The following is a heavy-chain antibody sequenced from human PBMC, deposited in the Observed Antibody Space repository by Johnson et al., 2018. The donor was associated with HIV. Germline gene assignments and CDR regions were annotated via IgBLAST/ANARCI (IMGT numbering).Heavy chain of an antibody. CDR2: IKSKTDGGPT. D-gene: IGHD3-16*01. V-gene: IGHV3-15*01. J-gene: IGHJ3*02. CDR1: GFTFSNAW. Sequence: VQLVESGGGLVKPGGSLRLSCAASGFTFSNAWMSWVRQAPGKGLEWVGRIKSKTDGGPTAYAAPVKGRFTISRDDSKNTLYLQMNSLKTEDTAVYYCTTGPMGAFDIWGQGTMVTVSS. CDR3: TTGPMGAFDI.